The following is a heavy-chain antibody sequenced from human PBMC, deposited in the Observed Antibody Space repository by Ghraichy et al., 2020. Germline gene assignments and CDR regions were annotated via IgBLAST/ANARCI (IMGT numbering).Heavy chain of an antibody. J-gene: IGHJ4*02. CDR2: ISGSGHIT. D-gene: IGHD3/OR15-3a*01. CDR1: GFTFSNYA. Sequence: GGSLRLSCAASGFTFSNYAMSWVRQAPGKGLEWVSAISGSGHITYYADSVKGRFTISRDSSRNTLYLQMNSLRVEDTAVYDCAKTHDLSTGYFDYWGQGTLVSVSS. CDR3: AKTHDLSTGYFDY. V-gene: IGHV3-23*01.